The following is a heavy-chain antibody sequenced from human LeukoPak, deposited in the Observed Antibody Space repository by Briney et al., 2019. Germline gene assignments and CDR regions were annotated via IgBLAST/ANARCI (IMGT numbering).Heavy chain of an antibody. D-gene: IGHD3-22*01. V-gene: IGHV3-9*01. CDR3: AKAGAYDSSGSFDY. CDR2: ISWNSGSI. Sequence: GGSLRLSCAASGFTFDDSAMHWVRQAPGKGLEWVSGISWNSGSIGYADSVKGRFTISRDNAKNSLYLQMNSLRAEDTALYYCAKAGAYDSSGSFDYWGQGTLVTVSS. J-gene: IGHJ4*02. CDR1: GFTFDDSA.